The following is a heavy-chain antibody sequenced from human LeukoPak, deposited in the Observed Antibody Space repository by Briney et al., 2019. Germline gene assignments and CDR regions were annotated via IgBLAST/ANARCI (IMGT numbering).Heavy chain of an antibody. CDR2: LSSSSSYI. D-gene: IGHD2-2*01. J-gene: IGHJ6*03. V-gene: IGHV3-21*01. CDR3: ARVDCSSTSCVGVSYYYMDV. CDR1: GFTFSSYS. Sequence: GGSLRLSCAASGFTFSSYSMNWVRQAPGKGLEWVSSLSSSSSYIYYADSVKGRFTISRDNAKNSMYLQMNSLRAEDTAVYYCARVDCSSTSCVGVSYYYMDVWGKGTTVTVSS.